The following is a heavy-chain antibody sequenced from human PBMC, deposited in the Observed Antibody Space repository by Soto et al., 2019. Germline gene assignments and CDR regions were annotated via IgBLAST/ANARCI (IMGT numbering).Heavy chain of an antibody. CDR3: ARQGAALRDYYYGMEV. CDR2: IIPIFGTA. J-gene: IGHJ6*02. CDR1: GGTFSRYA. D-gene: IGHD6-25*01. Sequence: QVQLVQSGAEVKKPGSSVKVSCKASGGTFSRYAISWVRQAPGQGLEWMGGIIPIFGTANYAQKFQGRVTITADESTSTAYMDLSSLRSEDTAVYYCARQGAALRDYYYGMEVWGQGTTVTVSS. V-gene: IGHV1-69*12.